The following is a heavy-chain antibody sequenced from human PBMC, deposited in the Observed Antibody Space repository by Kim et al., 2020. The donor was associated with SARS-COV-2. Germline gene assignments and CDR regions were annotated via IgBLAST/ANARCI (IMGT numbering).Heavy chain of an antibody. CDR2: ISGSGGST. CDR3: AKDRVTIFGVGSYYFDY. J-gene: IGHJ4*02. V-gene: IGHV3-23*01. Sequence: GGSLRLSCADSGFTFSSYAMSWVRQAPGKGLEWVSGISGSGGSTYYADSVKGRFTISRDNSKNTLYLQMNSLRAEDTAVYYCAKDRVTIFGVGSYYFDYLGQGTLVTVSS. D-gene: IGHD3-3*01. CDR1: GFTFSSYA.